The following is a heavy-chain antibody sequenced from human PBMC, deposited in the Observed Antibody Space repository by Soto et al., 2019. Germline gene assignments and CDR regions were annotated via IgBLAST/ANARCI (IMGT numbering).Heavy chain of an antibody. V-gene: IGHV2-5*02. J-gene: IGHJ4*02. D-gene: IGHD1-26*01. CDR2: IYWDDSK. Sequence: QITLKESGPTLVKPTQTLTLTCTFSGFSLTTDRVGVGWIRQPPGEALEWLAVIYWDDSKTYRPSLESRPTITEDTSKTPVALTMTNMDSLGTATYYCAHAYGGRSLYWGQGTLVTVSS. CDR3: AHAYGGRSLY. CDR1: GFSLTTDRVG.